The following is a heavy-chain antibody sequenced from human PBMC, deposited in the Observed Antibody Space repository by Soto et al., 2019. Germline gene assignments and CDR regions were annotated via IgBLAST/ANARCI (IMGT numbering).Heavy chain of an antibody. V-gene: IGHV4-31*02. Sequence: PSETLSLTXTVSGGSISSGGYYWGWIRQHPGKGLEWIGYIYYSGSTYYNPSLKSRVTISVDTSKNQFSLKLSSVTAADTAVHYCARKAAAPHYYGMDVWGQGTTVTVSS. CDR2: IYYSGST. J-gene: IGHJ6*02. CDR3: ARKAAAPHYYGMDV. D-gene: IGHD2-2*01. CDR1: GGSISSGGYY.